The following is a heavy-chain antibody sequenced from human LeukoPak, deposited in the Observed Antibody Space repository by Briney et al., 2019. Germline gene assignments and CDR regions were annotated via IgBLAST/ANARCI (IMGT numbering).Heavy chain of an antibody. CDR1: GYTFTSYG. CDR3: ASDNPYSGSYGVLDV. Sequence: ASVKVSCKASGYTFTSYGISWVRQAPGQGLEWMGWISAYNGNTNHAQKLQGRVTMTTDTSTSTAYMELRSLRSDDTAVYYCASDNPYSGSYGVLDVWGQGTTVTVSS. D-gene: IGHD1-26*01. CDR2: ISAYNGNT. J-gene: IGHJ6*02. V-gene: IGHV1-18*01.